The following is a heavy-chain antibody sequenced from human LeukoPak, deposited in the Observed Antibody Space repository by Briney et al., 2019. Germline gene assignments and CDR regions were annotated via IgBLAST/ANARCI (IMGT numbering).Heavy chain of an antibody. CDR1: GGSISSSSYY. CDR3: ARQRIVATIPWFDP. CDR2: IYYSGST. V-gene: IGHV4-39*01. J-gene: IGHJ5*02. D-gene: IGHD5-12*01. Sequence: SETLSLTCTVSGGSISSSSYYWGWIRQPPGKGLEWIGSIYYSGSTYYNPSLKSRVTISVDTSKNQFSLKLSSVTAADTAVYYCARQRIVATIPWFDPWGQGTLVTVSS.